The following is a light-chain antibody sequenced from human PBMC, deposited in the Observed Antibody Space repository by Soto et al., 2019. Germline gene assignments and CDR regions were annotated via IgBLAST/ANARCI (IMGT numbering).Light chain of an antibody. CDR2: SNG. J-gene: IGLJ3*02. Sequence: QSVLTQPPSASGTPGQRVTISCSGSSSNIGSNTVNWYQHLPRTAPKLHIYSNGRRPSGVPDRFSGSKSGTSASLAISGLQSEDEADYYCAAWDDSLIGPVFGGGTKVTVL. CDR1: SSNIGSNT. CDR3: AAWDDSLIGPV. V-gene: IGLV1-44*01.